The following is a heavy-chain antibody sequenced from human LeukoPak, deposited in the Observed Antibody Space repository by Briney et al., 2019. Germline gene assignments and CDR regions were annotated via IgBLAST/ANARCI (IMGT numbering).Heavy chain of an antibody. CDR1: GNTFTSHD. CDR2: MKPNSGNT. CDR3: LRGDSSGWG. Sequence: ASVTVSCKASGNTFTSHDINWLRQATGQGLEWMGWMKPNSGNTGYAQKFQGRVTMTRDTSINTAYMELSDLRSEDTAVYYCLRGDSSGWGWGQGTQVTVSS. V-gene: IGHV1-8*01. J-gene: IGHJ4*02. D-gene: IGHD6-19*01.